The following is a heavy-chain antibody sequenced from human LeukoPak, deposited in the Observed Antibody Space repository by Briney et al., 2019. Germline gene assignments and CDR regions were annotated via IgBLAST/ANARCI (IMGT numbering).Heavy chain of an antibody. CDR3: ARDLPGIAAAGI. CDR1: GYTFTSYG. V-gene: IGHV1-69*13. J-gene: IGHJ3*02. D-gene: IGHD6-13*01. Sequence: ASVKVSCKASGYTFTSYGISWVRQAPGQGLEWMGGIIPIFGTANYAQKFQGRVTITADESTSTAYMELSSLRSEDTAVYYCARDLPGIAAAGIWGQGTMVTVSS. CDR2: IIPIFGTA.